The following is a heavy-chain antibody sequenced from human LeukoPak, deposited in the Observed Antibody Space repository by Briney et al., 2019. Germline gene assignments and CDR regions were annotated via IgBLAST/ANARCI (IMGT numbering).Heavy chain of an antibody. J-gene: IGHJ5*02. D-gene: IGHD6-13*01. CDR2: TYYSGST. V-gene: IGHV4-39*01. Sequence: SETLSLTRTVSGGSISSSTYYWGWIRQPPGKGLEWIGSTYYSGSTYNNPSLKSRFTISLDTSKNQFSLKLSSVTAADTAVYYCARLKGSSWYWFDPWGQGTLVTVSS. CDR1: GGSISSSTYY. CDR3: ARLKGSSWYWFDP.